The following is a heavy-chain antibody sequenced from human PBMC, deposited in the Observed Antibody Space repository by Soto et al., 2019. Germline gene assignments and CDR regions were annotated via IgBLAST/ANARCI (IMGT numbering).Heavy chain of an antibody. J-gene: IGHJ4*02. CDR3: ARDAGSWGY. CDR1: GFTCSDYS. V-gene: IGHV3-48*02. D-gene: IGHD3-10*01. CDR2: ISSSSSTI. Sequence: EVQLVESWGGLVQPGGSLRLSCAASGFTCSDYSMDCFRQAPGKGLEWVSYISSSSSTIYYADSVKGRFTISRDNAKNSLYRQMNSLRDEDTAVYYCARDAGSWGYWGQGTLVTVSS.